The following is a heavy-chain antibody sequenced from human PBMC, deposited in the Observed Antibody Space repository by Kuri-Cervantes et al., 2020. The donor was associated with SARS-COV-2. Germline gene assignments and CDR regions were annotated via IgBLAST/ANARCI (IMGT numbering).Heavy chain of an antibody. Sequence: GGSLRLSCEVSGFLFSASAIHWVRQGSGKGLEWVGRVRGKANNYATAYAASVKGRFTISRDNAKNSLYLQMNSLRAEDTAVYYCARDPTLDYDFWSGYYIWFDPWGQGTLVTVSS. D-gene: IGHD3-3*01. J-gene: IGHJ5*02. V-gene: IGHV3-73*01. CDR2: VRGKANNYAT. CDR3: ARDPTLDYDFWSGYYIWFDP. CDR1: GFLFSASA.